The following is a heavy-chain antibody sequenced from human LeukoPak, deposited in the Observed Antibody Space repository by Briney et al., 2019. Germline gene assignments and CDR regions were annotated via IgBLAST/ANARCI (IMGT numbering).Heavy chain of an antibody. D-gene: IGHD4-17*01. CDR2: IKQDGSAK. J-gene: IGHJ3*02. CDR1: GFTFNNYW. CDR3: ARGDFSDYGDYVDAFDI. Sequence: QPGGSLRLSCAASGFTFNNYWMSWARQVPGKGLQWVANIKQDGSAKFYVDSVKGRFTISRDNTKNSLYLRMNSLRVEDTAVYYCARGDFSDYGDYVDAFDIWGQGTMVIVSS. V-gene: IGHV3-7*01.